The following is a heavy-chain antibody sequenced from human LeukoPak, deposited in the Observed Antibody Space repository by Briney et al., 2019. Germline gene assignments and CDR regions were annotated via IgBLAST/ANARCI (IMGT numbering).Heavy chain of an antibody. CDR1: GFTFTTYA. CDR2: ISFDGSNN. CDR3: ARSYSNYHYYFDY. V-gene: IGHV3-30-3*01. Sequence: GGSLRLSCAASGFTFTTYAMHWVRQAPGKGLEWLAIISFDGSNNYTADSVKGRFTLSRDDSKNTLYLQMNSLRVEDTAVYYCARSYSNYHYYFDYWGQGTLVSVSS. J-gene: IGHJ4*02. D-gene: IGHD4-11*01.